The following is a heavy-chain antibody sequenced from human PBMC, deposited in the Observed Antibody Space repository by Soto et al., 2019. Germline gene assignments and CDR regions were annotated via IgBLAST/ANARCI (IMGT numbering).Heavy chain of an antibody. CDR1: GFTFSSYG. CDR2: IWYDGSNK. J-gene: IGHJ6*02. Sequence: QVQLVESGGGVVQPGRSLRLSCAASGFTFSSYGMHWVRQAPGKGLEWVAVIWYDGSNKYYADSVKGRFTISRDNSKNTLYLQMNSLRVEDTAVYYCARDLAAAVLSYYYYGMDVWGQGNTFTVSS. V-gene: IGHV3-33*01. CDR3: ARDLAAAVLSYYYYGMDV. D-gene: IGHD6-13*01.